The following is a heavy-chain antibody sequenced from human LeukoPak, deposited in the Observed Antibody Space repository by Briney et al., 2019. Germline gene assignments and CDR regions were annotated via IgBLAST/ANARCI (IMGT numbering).Heavy chain of an antibody. CDR3: SKGRCGDYAAMDY. D-gene: IGHD4-17*01. CDR1: GFTVSSYA. CDR2: ICGSGGST. J-gene: IGHJ4*02. V-gene: IGHV3-23*01. Sequence: GGSLRLSCAASGFTVSSYAMSGVRQAPGEGVEGVSAICGSGGSTYYADAVKGRFTISSDNSNNTLYLQMNSLRAEDTAVYYCSKGRCGDYAAMDYWGQGTLVTVSS.